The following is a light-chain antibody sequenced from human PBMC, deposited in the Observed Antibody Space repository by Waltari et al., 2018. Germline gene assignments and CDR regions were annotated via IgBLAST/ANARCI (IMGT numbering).Light chain of an antibody. CDR2: WAS. J-gene: IGKJ2*01. Sequence: DVVMTQCPDSLAVSLGARVTINSQSSQNVLYSPNNKNHFAWYQQKPGQPPKLHIYWASNRVSGVPDRFSGSGSGTDFTLTISSLQAEDVAIYYCHQYSSSSRTFGQGTKLEIK. V-gene: IGKV4-1*01. CDR3: HQYSSSSRT. CDR1: QNVLYSPNNKNH.